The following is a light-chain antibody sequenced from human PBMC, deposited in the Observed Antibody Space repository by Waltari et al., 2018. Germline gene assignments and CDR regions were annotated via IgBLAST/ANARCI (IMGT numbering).Light chain of an antibody. CDR1: NIEATS. J-gene: IGLJ2*01. CDR2: DDS. V-gene: IGLV3-21*02. CDR3: QVWDSSGDLLVI. Sequence: SYVLTQPHSVSVAPGQTARITCGGDNIEATSVHWNQQKPGQAPVVVVFDDSDRPPGIPERFSGANSGNTATLTISRVEGGDEADYFCQVWDSSGDLLVIFGGGTKLTVL.